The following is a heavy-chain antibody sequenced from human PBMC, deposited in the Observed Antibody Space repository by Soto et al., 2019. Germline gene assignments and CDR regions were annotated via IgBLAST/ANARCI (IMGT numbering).Heavy chain of an antibody. CDR2: ISDSGTNT. V-gene: IGHV3-23*01. Sequence: EVQLSESGGGFIQSGGSLRLSCAASGFSISNYAISWVRQAPGRGLEWISSISDSGTNTFYADSVRGRFVISRDKSKNTVYLQMNNLRVEDTALYYCAKDGIRKDDYWGQGTLVTVSS. CDR1: GFSISNYA. CDR3: AKDGIRKDDY. J-gene: IGHJ4*02.